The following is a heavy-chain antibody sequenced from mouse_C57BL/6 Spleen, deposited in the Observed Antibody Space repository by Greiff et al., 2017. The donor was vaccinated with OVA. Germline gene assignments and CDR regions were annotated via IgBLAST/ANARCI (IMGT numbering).Heavy chain of an antibody. V-gene: IGHV1-61*01. CDR1: GYTFTSYW. CDR2: IYPSDSET. Sequence: VQLQQPGAELVRPGSSVKLSCKASGYTFTSYWMDWVKQRPGQGLEWIGNIYPSDSETHYNQKFKDKATLTVDKSSSTAYMQLSSLTSEDSAVYYCARRGGNYGYGGYYYAMDYWGQGTSVTVSS. D-gene: IGHD2-2*01. CDR3: ARRGGNYGYGGYYYAMDY. J-gene: IGHJ4*01.